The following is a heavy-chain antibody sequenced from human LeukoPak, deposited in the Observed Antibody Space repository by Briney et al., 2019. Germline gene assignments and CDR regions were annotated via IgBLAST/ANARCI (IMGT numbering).Heavy chain of an antibody. CDR2: ITSSSSEI. Sequence: GGSLRLSCAASGFTFSSYTMNWVRQAPGKGLEWISAITSSSSEIYYADSVKGRFTISRDNARNSLYLQMNSLRAEDTAVYYCARVSSTMTVDKDFQHWGQGTLVTVSS. D-gene: IGHD5-12*01. V-gene: IGHV3-21*03. CDR1: GFTFSSYT. J-gene: IGHJ1*01. CDR3: ARVSSTMTVDKDFQH.